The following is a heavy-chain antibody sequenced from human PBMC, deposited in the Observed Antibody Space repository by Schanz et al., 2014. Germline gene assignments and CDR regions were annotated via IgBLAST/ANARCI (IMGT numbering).Heavy chain of an antibody. D-gene: IGHD5-18*01. CDR3: AKCGGGYSYGFVEY. CDR1: GFSFSIFA. Sequence: EVQLLESGGGLVQPGGSLRLSCAASGFSFSIFAMTWVRQAPGQGLEWVSTISGSGGDTYPADSVKGRFTISRDNSNNTLYLQRKSLRAEDTAVYYCAKCGGGYSYGFVEYWGQGTLVTVSS. J-gene: IGHJ4*02. CDR2: ISGSGGDT. V-gene: IGHV3-23*01.